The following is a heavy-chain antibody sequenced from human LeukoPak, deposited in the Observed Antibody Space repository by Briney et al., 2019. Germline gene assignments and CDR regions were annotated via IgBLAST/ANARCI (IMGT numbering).Heavy chain of an antibody. Sequence: GASVKVSCKASGYTFSDYYMHWVRQAPAQGLEWMAWISPDSVEKKYAQKFQGRVTMTRDTSISTAYMELSGLTSDDTAVYYCARKRGVGVDTNAFDIWGQGTMVTVSS. D-gene: IGHD3-3*01. CDR1: GYTFSDYY. CDR3: ARKRGVGVDTNAFDI. J-gene: IGHJ3*02. CDR2: ISPDSVEK. V-gene: IGHV1-2*02.